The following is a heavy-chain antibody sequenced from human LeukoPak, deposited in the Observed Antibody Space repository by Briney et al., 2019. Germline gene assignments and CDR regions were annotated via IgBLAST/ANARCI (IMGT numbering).Heavy chain of an antibody. CDR3: AKVPDCSSTSCYAYYFDY. J-gene: IGHJ4*02. CDR2: ISGSGGST. CDR1: GFTFSSYA. D-gene: IGHD2-2*01. V-gene: IGHV3-23*01. Sequence: GGSLRLSCAASGFTFSSYAMSWVSQAPGKGLEWVSAISGSGGSTYYADSVKGRFTISRDNSKNTLYLQMNSLRAEDTAVYYCAKVPDCSSTSCYAYYFDYWGQGTLVTVSS.